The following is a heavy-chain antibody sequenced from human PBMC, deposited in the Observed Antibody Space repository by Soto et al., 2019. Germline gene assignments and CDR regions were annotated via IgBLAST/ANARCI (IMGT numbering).Heavy chain of an antibody. CDR1: GGSFSGYY. Sequence: QVQLQQWGAGLLKPSETLSLTCAVYGGSFSGYYWSWIRQPPGKGLEWIGETNHRGNTNHNPSLESRVTISVDTSKNQFSLKLSSVTAADTAVYYCARVQGSGYNWFGPWGQGTLVTVSS. J-gene: IGHJ5*02. D-gene: IGHD3-10*01. CDR3: ARVQGSGYNWFGP. V-gene: IGHV4-34*01. CDR2: TNHRGNT.